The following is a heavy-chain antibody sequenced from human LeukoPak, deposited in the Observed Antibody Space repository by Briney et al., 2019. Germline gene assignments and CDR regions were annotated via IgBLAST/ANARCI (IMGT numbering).Heavy chain of an antibody. V-gene: IGHV3-23*01. Sequence: PGGSLRLSRAASGFTFSSYALSWVRQAPGKGLEWVSAIGGSGSSTYYADSVKGRFTISRDNSKNVLYLQMNSLRAEDTAIYYCAKDSWFDPWGQGTLVTVSS. CDR2: IGGSGSST. CDR1: GFTFSSYA. J-gene: IGHJ5*02. CDR3: AKDSWFDP.